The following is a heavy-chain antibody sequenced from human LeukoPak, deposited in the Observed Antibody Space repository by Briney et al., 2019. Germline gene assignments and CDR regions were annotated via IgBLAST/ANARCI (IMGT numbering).Heavy chain of an antibody. J-gene: IGHJ4*02. CDR1: GYTFTSYY. D-gene: IGHD1-26*01. CDR3: ATKIGPATGFDY. Sequence: GASVKVSCKASGYTFTSYYMHWVRQAPGQGLEWMGIINPSGGSTSYAQKFQGRVTVTRDTSTSTVYMELSSLRSEDTAVYYCATKIGPATGFDYWGQGTLVTVSS. V-gene: IGHV1-46*01. CDR2: INPSGGST.